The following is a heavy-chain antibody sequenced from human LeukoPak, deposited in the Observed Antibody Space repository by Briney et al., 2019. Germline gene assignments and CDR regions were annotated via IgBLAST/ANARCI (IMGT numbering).Heavy chain of an antibody. D-gene: IGHD6-13*01. CDR2: IWYDGSNK. J-gene: IGHJ4*02. CDR3: VRDRGRIAAAGSFDY. CDR1: GFTFSNYG. Sequence: PGGSLRLSCAASGFTFSNYGMHWVRQAPGKGLEWVAVIWYDGSNKYYADSVKGRFTISRDNSKNTLYLQMNSLRVEDTAVYYCVRDRGRIAAAGSFDYWGQGTLVTVSS. V-gene: IGHV3-33*08.